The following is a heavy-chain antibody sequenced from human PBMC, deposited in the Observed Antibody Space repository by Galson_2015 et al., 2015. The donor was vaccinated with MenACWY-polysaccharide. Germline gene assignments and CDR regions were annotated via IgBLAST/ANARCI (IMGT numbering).Heavy chain of an antibody. CDR2: SGSGGGL. J-gene: IGHJ4*02. D-gene: IGHD6-13*01. V-gene: IGHV3-23*01. CDR1: GFSFSANG. CDR3: AKVGPRSSWTMGIDY. Sequence: SLRLSCAASGFSFSANGMSWVRQAPGRGLEWVSGSGSGGGLYYADSVKGRFTVSRDNSKNTLYLPMNNLRAEDTAVYYCAKVGPRSSWTMGIDYWGQGTLVTVSS.